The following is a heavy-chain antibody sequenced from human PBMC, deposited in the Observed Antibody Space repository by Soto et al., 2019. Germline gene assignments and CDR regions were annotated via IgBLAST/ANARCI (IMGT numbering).Heavy chain of an antibody. CDR3: ARRYSSAFDI. J-gene: IGHJ3*02. D-gene: IGHD6-13*01. Sequence: QLQLQESGPGLVKPSETLSLTCTVSVGSISSYYWSWIRQPPGKGLEWIGYFYYSGSTNYNPSLKSRVTITVDTSKNQYSLKLSSVTDADTAVYYCARRYSSAFDIWGHGTMVTVSS. V-gene: IGHV4-59*08. CDR2: FYYSGST. CDR1: VGSISSYY.